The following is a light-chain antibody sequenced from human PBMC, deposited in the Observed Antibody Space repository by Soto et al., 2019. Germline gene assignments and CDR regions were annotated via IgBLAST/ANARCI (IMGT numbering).Light chain of an antibody. V-gene: IGKV1-13*02. CDR1: QAIRSA. Sequence: AIQLTQSPSSLSASVGDRVTITCRASQAIRSALGWYQQRPGKVPKLLIYAASSLQGGVPSRFSGSGSGTDFTLSISSLQPEDSATYYCQQTNSFPGTFGQGTKVDIK. CDR3: QQTNSFPGT. J-gene: IGKJ1*01. CDR2: AAS.